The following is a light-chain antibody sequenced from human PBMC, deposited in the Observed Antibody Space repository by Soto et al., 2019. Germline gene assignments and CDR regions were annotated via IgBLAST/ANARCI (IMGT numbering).Light chain of an antibody. CDR1: QSVSSS. CDR2: GAS. V-gene: IGKV3-15*01. J-gene: IGKJ1*01. Sequence: IVLTQSPCTLSLSPGERATLCCRASQSVSSSYLAWYQQKPGQAPRLLIYGASTGATAIPARLSGSGSGTEFTLAISSLQSEDFAVYYCQQYNNWPRTFGQGTKVDIK. CDR3: QQYNNWPRT.